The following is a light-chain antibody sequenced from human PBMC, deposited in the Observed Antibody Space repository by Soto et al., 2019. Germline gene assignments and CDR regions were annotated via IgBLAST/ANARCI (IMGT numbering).Light chain of an antibody. V-gene: IGLV2-14*01. Sequence: LTQPASLSWSPGQSVALSSTRNRRDVGDYNYVSWYQQHPGKAPKLIIYDVSDRPSGVSSRFSGSKSGNTASLTISGLQPEDEADYYCSSYTSSTPPYVFGTGTKVTVL. CDR2: DVS. CDR1: RRDVGDYNY. J-gene: IGLJ1*01. CDR3: SSYTSSTPPYV.